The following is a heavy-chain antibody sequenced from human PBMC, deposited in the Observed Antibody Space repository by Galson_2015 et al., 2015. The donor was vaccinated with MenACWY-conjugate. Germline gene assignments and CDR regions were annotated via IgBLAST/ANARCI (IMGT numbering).Heavy chain of an antibody. V-gene: IGHV5-51*01. CDR1: GYNFITYL. D-gene: IGHD1-26*01. J-gene: IGHJ6*02. CDR3: ARHPPGGRGLDV. Sequence: QSGAEVKKPGESLKISCKASGYNFITYLIGWVRQVPGEGLEWVGLISPSDSRIRYSPAFEGRVTISADSAITTAYLQWNNLQASDTAMYYCARHPPGGRGLDVWGQGTTVTVSS. CDR2: ISPSDSRI.